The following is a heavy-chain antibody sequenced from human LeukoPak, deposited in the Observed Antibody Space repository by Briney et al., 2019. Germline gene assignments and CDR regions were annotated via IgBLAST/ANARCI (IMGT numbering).Heavy chain of an antibody. V-gene: IGHV3-30-3*01. CDR2: ISYDVTNK. J-gene: IGHJ6*02. D-gene: IGHD6-19*01. Sequence: GGSLRLSCAASGFTFSSYAMSWVRQAPGKGLEWVAVISYDVTNKYYADSVKGRFTISRDNSKNTLYLQMNSLRAEDTAVYYCARAVAGLYSYYEGLDVWGQGTTVTVSS. CDR3: ARAVAGLYSYYEGLDV. CDR1: GFTFSSYA.